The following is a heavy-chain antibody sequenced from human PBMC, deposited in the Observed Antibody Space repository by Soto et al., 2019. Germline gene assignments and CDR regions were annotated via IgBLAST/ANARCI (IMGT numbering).Heavy chain of an antibody. J-gene: IGHJ5*02. D-gene: IGHD2-2*02. CDR3: AREYPGFDP. Sequence: QVHLMQSGAEVKKPGASVKLSCKGSGYTFTTYAIHWVRQAPGEGLEWVGWVAVYNGATKYAQKFQDRVTITRDISASTAYMELSSLTSEDTAIYYCAREYPGFDPWGQGTLVTVYS. CDR1: GYTFTTYA. V-gene: IGHV1-3*01. CDR2: VAVYNGAT.